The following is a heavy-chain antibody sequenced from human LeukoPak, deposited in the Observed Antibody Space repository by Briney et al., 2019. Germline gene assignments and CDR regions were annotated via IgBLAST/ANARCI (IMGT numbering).Heavy chain of an antibody. D-gene: IGHD2-21*02. CDR3: ARMDLDGGDSIGFDS. V-gene: IGHV1-2*02. CDR2: INPNIDDA. J-gene: IGHJ5*01. CDR1: GYTFTGYF. Sequence: GASVKVSCKASGYTFTGYFMHWVRQAPGQGLEWMGWINPNIDDASYAQKFQGRVTMTRDRSINTAYMELSRPPSDDTAVYYCARMDLDGGDSIGFDSWGQGTLVTVSS.